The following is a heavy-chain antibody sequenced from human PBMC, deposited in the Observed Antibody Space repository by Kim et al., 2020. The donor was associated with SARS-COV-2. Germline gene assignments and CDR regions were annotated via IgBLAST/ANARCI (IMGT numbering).Heavy chain of an antibody. CDR1: GGSISSDY. Sequence: SETLSLTCTVSGGSISSDYWSWIRQPPGKGLEWIGYIYYSGNTYYNPSLKSRVTISVDTSKNQFSLKLSSVTAADTAVYFCARSPYSSSWYFFDYWGQGTLVTVSS. D-gene: IGHD2-2*01. CDR2: IYYSGNT. J-gene: IGHJ4*02. CDR3: ARSPYSSSWYFFDY. V-gene: IGHV4-59*08.